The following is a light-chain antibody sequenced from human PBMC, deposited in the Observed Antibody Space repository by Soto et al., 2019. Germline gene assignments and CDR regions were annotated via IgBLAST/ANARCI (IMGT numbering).Light chain of an antibody. V-gene: IGKV3-20*01. CDR1: QSVSSSF. Sequence: EIVLTQSPGTLSLSPGERATLSCRASQSVSSSFLAWYQQKPGQAPRLLIYGASSRATGIPDRFSGSGSGTDFTLTISRLEPEDVAVSFCQQYDSSPLTFGGGNKVEFK. J-gene: IGKJ4*02. CDR3: QQYDSSPLT. CDR2: GAS.